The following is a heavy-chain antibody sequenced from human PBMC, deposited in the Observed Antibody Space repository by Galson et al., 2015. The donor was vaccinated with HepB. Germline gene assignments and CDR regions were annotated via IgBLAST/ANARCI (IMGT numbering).Heavy chain of an antibody. D-gene: IGHD3-22*01. V-gene: IGHV3-20*04. CDR2: INWNGGST. Sequence: SLRLSCAASGFTFDDYGMSWVRQAPGKGLEWVSGINWNGGSTGYVDSVKGRFTISRDNAKNSLYLQMNSLRAEDTAFYYCARRNYYDSSALDCWGQGTLVTVSS. J-gene: IGHJ4*02. CDR1: GFTFDDYG. CDR3: ARRNYYDSSALDC.